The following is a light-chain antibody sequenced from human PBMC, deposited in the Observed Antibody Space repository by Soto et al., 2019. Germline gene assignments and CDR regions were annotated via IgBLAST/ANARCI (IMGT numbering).Light chain of an antibody. V-gene: IGLV2-8*01. CDR1: SSDVGGYNY. CDR2: EVN. CDR3: SSYAGSDRGV. Sequence: QSVLTQPPSASGSPGQSVTISCTGTSSDVGGYNYVSWYQQHPGKAPKLMIYEVNKRPSGVPDRFSGSKSGNTASLTVSGLQADDEADYYCSSYAGSDRGVFGGGTKLTVL. J-gene: IGLJ2*01.